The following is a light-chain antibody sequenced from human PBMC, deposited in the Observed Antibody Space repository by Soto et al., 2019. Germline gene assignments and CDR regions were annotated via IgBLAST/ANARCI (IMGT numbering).Light chain of an antibody. J-gene: IGKJ2*01. CDR1: QNVLYRSSNKSY. V-gene: IGKV4-1*01. Sequence: DIQMTQSPSSVSASVGDRVTITCKSSQNVLYRSSNKSYLAWYQQRPGQPPRLLLYWASTRESGVPDRFIGSGSETDFTLTISSLQAGDEAIYHCQQYYNTPYTFGQGTTLEIK. CDR2: WAS. CDR3: QQYYNTPYT.